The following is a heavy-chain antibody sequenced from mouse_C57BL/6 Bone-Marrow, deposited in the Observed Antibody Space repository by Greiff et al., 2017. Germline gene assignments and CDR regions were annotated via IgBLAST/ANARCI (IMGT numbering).Heavy chain of an antibody. CDR3: ARGGGSSLYAMDY. CDR2: INYDGSST. D-gene: IGHD1-1*01. J-gene: IGHJ4*01. CDR1: GFTFSDYY. Sequence: EVQRVESEGGLVQPGSSMKLSCTASGFTFSDYYMAWVRQVPEKGLEWVANINYDGSSTYYLDSLKSRFIISRDNAKNILYLQMSSLKSEDTATYYCARGGGSSLYAMDYWGQGTSVTVSS. V-gene: IGHV5-16*01.